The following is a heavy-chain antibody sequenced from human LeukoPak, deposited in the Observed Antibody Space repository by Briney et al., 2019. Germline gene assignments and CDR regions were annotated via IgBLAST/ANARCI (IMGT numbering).Heavy chain of an antibody. J-gene: IGHJ3*02. CDR2: ISGSGGST. V-gene: IGHV3-23*01. Sequence: GGSLRLSCAASGFTFSSYAMSWVRQAPGKGLEWVSSISGSGGSTYYADSGKGRFTVSRDNSKNTLYLQMNSLRAEDTAVYYCAKDRTYCTNAICYNAFDIWGQGTMITVSS. D-gene: IGHD2-8*01. CDR1: GFTFSSYA. CDR3: AKDRTYCTNAICYNAFDI.